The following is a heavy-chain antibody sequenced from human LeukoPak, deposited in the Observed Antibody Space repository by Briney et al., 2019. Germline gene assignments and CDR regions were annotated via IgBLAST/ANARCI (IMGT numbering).Heavy chain of an antibody. V-gene: IGHV1-46*01. Sequence: ASVKVSCKASGYTFTSYYMHWVRQAPGQGLEWMGIINPSGGSTSYAQKFQGRVTMTRDTSTSTAYMELSSLRSEDTAVYYCARVSGGDCFDYWGQGTLVTVSS. CDR3: ARVSGGDCFDY. D-gene: IGHD2-21*02. CDR2: INPSGGST. J-gene: IGHJ4*02. CDR1: GYTFTSYY.